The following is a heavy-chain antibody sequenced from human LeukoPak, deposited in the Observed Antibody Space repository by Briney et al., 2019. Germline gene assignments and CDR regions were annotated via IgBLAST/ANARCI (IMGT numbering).Heavy chain of an antibody. V-gene: IGHV3-33*06. D-gene: IGHD3-16*01. CDR1: GFTFSNFA. CDR2: VWYDGSST. Sequence: SGGSLRLSCAASGFTFSNFAIHWVRQAPGKGLGWVAVVWYDGSSTYYADPVKGRFTVSRDNSKSILYLQMNSLRAEDTAVYYCAKTATYDWFFDLWGRGTLVTVSS. J-gene: IGHJ2*01. CDR3: AKTATYDWFFDL.